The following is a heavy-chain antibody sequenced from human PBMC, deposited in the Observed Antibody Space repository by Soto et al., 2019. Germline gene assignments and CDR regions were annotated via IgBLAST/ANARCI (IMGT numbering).Heavy chain of an antibody. CDR1: GYTFINFG. CDR2: ISGNNANT. J-gene: IGHJ4*01. V-gene: IGHV1-18*01. D-gene: IGHD5-12*01. CDR3: ARGVGGYSDSVFGY. Sequence: VASVKVSCKASGYTFINFGISWVRQAPGQGLEWMGWISGNNANTNYAQNLQGRATMTTDTSTSTAYMELRSLRSDDTAVYYCARGVGGYSDSVFGYWG.